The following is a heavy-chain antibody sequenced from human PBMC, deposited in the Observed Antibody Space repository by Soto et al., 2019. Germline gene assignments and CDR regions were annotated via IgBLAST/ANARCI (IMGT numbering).Heavy chain of an antibody. V-gene: IGHV3-23*01. CDR3: AKGFLEWLSPWFDP. J-gene: IGHJ5*02. CDR1: GFTFSSYA. CDR2: ISGSGGST. D-gene: IGHD3-3*01. Sequence: GGSLRLSCAASGFTFSSYAMSWVRQAPWKGLEWVSAISGSGGSTYYADSVKGRFTISRDNSKNTLYLQMNSLRAEDTAVYYCAKGFLEWLSPWFDPWGQGTLVTVSS.